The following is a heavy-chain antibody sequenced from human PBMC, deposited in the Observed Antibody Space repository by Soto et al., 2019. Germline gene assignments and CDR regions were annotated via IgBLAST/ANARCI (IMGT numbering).Heavy chain of an antibody. Sequence: QVQLVQSGAEVMQPGASVKVSCKASGYTFTSYAMHWVRQAPGQRLEWMGWINTGNGNTKYSQKFQGRVTITRDTPARTAYMELSSLRSEDTAVYYCARNMVGTITLDYWGQGTLVTVSS. CDR3: ARNMVGTITLDY. CDR2: INTGNGNT. V-gene: IGHV1-3*04. D-gene: IGHD5-12*01. J-gene: IGHJ4*02. CDR1: GYTFTSYA.